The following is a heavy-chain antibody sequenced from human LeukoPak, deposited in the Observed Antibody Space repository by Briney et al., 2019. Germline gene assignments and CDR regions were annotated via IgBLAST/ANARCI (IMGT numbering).Heavy chain of an antibody. J-gene: IGHJ3*02. V-gene: IGHV3-11*04. CDR3: AREREQWHAFDI. D-gene: IGHD6-19*01. Sequence: GGSLRLSCAASGFTFSDYYMSWIRQAPGKGLEWVSYISSSGSTIYYADSVKGRFTISRDNAKNSLYLQMNSLRAEDAAVYFCAREREQWHAFDIWGQGTMVTVSS. CDR1: GFTFSDYY. CDR2: ISSSGSTI.